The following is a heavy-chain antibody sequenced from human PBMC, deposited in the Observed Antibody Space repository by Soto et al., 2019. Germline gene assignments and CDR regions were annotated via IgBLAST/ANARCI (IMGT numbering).Heavy chain of an antibody. CDR2: IYYSGST. J-gene: IGHJ4*02. CDR1: GGSISSYY. Sequence: SETLSLTCTVSGGSISSYYWSWIRQPPGKGLEWIGYIYYSGSTNYNPSLKSRVTISVDTSKNQFSLKLSSVTAADTAVYYCARLKTRYGDYKEFDYWGQGTLVTVSS. V-gene: IGHV4-59*08. CDR3: ARLKTRYGDYKEFDY. D-gene: IGHD4-17*01.